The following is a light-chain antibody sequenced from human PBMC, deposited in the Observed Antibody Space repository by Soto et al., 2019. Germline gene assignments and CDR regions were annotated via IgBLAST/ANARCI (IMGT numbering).Light chain of an antibody. J-gene: IGKJ4*01. V-gene: IGKV3-15*01. Sequence: EIVMTQSPVTLSVSPGERATLSCRASQSVSSNLAWYQKKPGQAPRLLIDGASIRATGIPARFSGSGSGTEFTLTISSLEPEDFAVYYCHQRSNWPLTFGGGTKVEIK. CDR1: QSVSSN. CDR2: GAS. CDR3: HQRSNWPLT.